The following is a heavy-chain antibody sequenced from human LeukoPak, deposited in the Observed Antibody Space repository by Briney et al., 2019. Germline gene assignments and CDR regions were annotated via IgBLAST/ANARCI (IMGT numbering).Heavy chain of an antibody. CDR1: GVTFSSYA. V-gene: IGHV3-30-3*01. D-gene: IGHD3-3*01. Sequence: GRSLRLSCAASGVTFSSYAMHWVRQAPGKGLEWVAVISYDGSNKYYADSVKGRFTISRDNAKNSLYLQMNSLRAEDTAVYYCARGTNGGFFGVVKPIDYWGQGTLVTVSS. CDR2: ISYDGSNK. CDR3: ARGTNGGFFGVVKPIDY. J-gene: IGHJ4*02.